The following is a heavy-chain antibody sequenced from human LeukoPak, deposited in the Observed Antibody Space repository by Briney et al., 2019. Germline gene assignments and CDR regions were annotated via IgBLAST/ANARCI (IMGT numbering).Heavy chain of an antibody. J-gene: IGHJ4*02. D-gene: IGHD2-15*01. CDR3: ATSEEGR. V-gene: IGHV1-3*01. CDR1: GHAFINYA. CDR2: INVGNGDT. Sequence: ASVKVSCKASGHAFINYAIHWVRQGPGQRLEWVGWINVGNGDTKYSQRFQGRVTITRDTSASTAYMELSRLRSEDTAVYYCATSEEGRWGQGTLVTVSS.